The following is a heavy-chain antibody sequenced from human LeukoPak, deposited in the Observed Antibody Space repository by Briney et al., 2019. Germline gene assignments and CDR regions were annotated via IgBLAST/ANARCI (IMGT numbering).Heavy chain of an antibody. Sequence: PGRSLRLSCAASGFTFDDYAMHWVRQAPGKGLEWVSGISWNSGSTGYADSVKGRFTISRDNAKNSLYLQMNSLRAEDTALYYCAKGITGTTLAYFDYWGQGTLVTVSS. D-gene: IGHD1-7*01. V-gene: IGHV3-9*01. CDR1: GFTFDDYA. J-gene: IGHJ4*02. CDR3: AKGITGTTLAYFDY. CDR2: ISWNSGST.